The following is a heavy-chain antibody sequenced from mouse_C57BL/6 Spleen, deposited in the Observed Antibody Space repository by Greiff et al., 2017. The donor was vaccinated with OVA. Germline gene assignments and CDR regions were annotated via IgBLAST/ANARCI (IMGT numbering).Heavy chain of an antibody. V-gene: IGHV1-59*01. Sequence: QVQLQQPGAELVRPGTSVKLSCKASGYTFTSYWMHWVKQRPGQGLEWIGVIDPSDSYTNYNQKFKGKATLTVDTSSSTAYMQLSSLTSEDSAVYYCARRDYDYDRYWGQGTTLTVSS. D-gene: IGHD2-4*01. J-gene: IGHJ2*01. CDR2: IDPSDSYT. CDR1: GYTFTSYW. CDR3: ARRDYDYDRY.